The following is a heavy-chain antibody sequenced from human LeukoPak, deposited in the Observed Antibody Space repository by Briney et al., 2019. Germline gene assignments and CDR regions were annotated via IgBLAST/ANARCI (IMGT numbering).Heavy chain of an antibody. CDR1: GFTFGDYA. CDR2: ISYDGSDK. Sequence: GGSLRLSCTASGFTFGDYAMSWVRQAPGKGLEWVAVISYDGSDKYYADSVKGRFTISRDNSKNTLYLQMNSLRAEDTAVYYCAKDQGELLLNYWGQGTLVTVSS. J-gene: IGHJ4*02. CDR3: AKDQGELLLNY. V-gene: IGHV3-30*04. D-gene: IGHD1-26*01.